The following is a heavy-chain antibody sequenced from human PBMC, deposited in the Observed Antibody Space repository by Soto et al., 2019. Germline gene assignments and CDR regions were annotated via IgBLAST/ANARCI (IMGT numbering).Heavy chain of an antibody. CDR1: GFTFSSYA. J-gene: IGHJ4*02. V-gene: IGHV3-30-3*01. D-gene: IGHD3-10*01. CDR2: ISYDGSNK. Sequence: GGSLRLSCAASGFTFSSYAMHWVRQAPGKGLEWVAVISYDGSNKYYADSVKGRFTISRDNSKNTLYLQMNSLRAEDTAVYYCACPAKLLWFGELTDIGFDYWGQGTLVTVSS. CDR3: ACPAKLLWFGELTDIGFDY.